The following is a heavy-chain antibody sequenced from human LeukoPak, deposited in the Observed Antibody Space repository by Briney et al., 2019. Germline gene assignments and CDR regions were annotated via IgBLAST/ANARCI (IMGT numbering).Heavy chain of an antibody. Sequence: SETLSLTCTVSGGSINSYYWTWIRQPPGKGLEWIANVYNSGSTNYNPSLKSRVTISVDMFKNQFSLKLTSVTAADTAVYYCVRLRSGMDVWAKGPRSPSP. J-gene: IGHJ6*02. V-gene: IGHV4-59*01. CDR2: VYNSGST. CDR1: GGSINSYY. CDR3: VRLRSGMDV.